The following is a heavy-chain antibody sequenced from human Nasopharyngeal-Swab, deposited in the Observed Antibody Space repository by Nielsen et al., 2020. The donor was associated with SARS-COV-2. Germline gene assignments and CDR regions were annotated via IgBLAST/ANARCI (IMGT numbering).Heavy chain of an antibody. CDR3: ARDIYDFWSGYGGASEAFDI. CDR1: GGSISSSSYY. CDR2: IYYSGST. Sequence: SETLSLTCTVSGGSISSSSYYWGWIRQPPGKGLEWIGSIYYSGSTYYNPPLKSRVTISVDTSKNQFSLKLSSVTAADTAVYYCARDIYDFWSGYGGASEAFDIWGQGTMVTVSS. V-gene: IGHV4-39*07. D-gene: IGHD3-3*01. J-gene: IGHJ3*02.